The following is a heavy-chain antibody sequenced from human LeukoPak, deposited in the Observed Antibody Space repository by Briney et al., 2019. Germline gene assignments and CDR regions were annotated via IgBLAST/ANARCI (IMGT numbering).Heavy chain of an antibody. CDR3: AKARRGVRDYFDY. D-gene: IGHD6-6*01. Sequence: PGGSLRLSCAASGFTFSSYGMHWVRQAPGKGLEWVAVISYDGSNKYYADSVKGRFTISRDNSKNTLYLQMNSLRAEDTAVYYCAKARRGVRDYFDYWGQGTLVTVSS. CDR2: ISYDGSNK. CDR1: GFTFSSYG. J-gene: IGHJ4*02. V-gene: IGHV3-30*18.